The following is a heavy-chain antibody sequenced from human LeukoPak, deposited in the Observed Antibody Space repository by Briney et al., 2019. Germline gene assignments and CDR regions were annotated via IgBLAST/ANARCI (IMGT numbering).Heavy chain of an antibody. CDR1: GFTFRSYS. CDR3: AKKLLDYYYYGMDV. CDR2: ISYDGSNK. V-gene: IGHV3-30*18. Sequence: GGSLRLSCAASGFTFRSYSMNWVRQAPGKGLEWVAVISYDGSNKYYADSVKGRFTISRDNSKNTLYLQMNSLRAEDTAVYYCAKKLLDYYYYGMDVWGQGTTVTVSS. D-gene: IGHD2-21*01. J-gene: IGHJ6*02.